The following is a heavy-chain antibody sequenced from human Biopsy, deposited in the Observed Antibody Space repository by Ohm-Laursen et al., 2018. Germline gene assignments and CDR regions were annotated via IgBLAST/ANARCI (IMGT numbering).Heavy chain of an antibody. V-gene: IGHV1-69*13. D-gene: IGHD1/OR15-1a*01. CDR3: ARGGGYNWNNGWFDP. Sequence: GASVKVSCKASGYTFADYYVQWVRQAPGQGLEWMGGIIGIFRTAHYAQKFQGRVTITADEFMSTAYMELSSLRSEDTAVYYCARGGGYNWNNGWFDPWGQGTLVTVSS. CDR1: GYTFADYY. J-gene: IGHJ5*02. CDR2: IIGIFRTA.